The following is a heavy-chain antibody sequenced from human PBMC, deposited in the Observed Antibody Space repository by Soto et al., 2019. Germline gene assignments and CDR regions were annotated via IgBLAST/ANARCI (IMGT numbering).Heavy chain of an antibody. Sequence: GGTLRLSCAASGFTFSNYWMHWVRQVPGKGLVWVSRTNSDGSSKSYADSVKGRFTISRDNAKNTVFLQMDSLRAEDTAVYYCARYTYNISPFDYWGQGTLVTVSS. D-gene: IGHD1-1*01. CDR1: GFTFSNYW. J-gene: IGHJ4*02. CDR2: TNSDGSSK. CDR3: ARYTYNISPFDY. V-gene: IGHV3-74*01.